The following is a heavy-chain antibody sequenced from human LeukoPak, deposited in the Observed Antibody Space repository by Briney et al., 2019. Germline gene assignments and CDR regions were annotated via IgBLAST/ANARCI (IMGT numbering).Heavy chain of an antibody. CDR3: AGASSSLRYFDWLPLDF. D-gene: IGHD3-9*01. J-gene: IGHJ4*02. V-gene: IGHV1-2*02. Sequence: ASVKVSCKASGYTFNGYYMHWVRQAPGQGLEWMGWLNPNSGGTNYAQKFQGRVTMTSDTSISTAYMDLSRLTSDDTAVYYCAGASSSLRYFDWLPLDFWGQGTLVSVSS. CDR2: LNPNSGGT. CDR1: GYTFNGYY.